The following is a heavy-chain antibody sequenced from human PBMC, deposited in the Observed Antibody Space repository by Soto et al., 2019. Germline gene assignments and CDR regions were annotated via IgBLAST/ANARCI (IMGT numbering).Heavy chain of an antibody. CDR3: AKFWGPIPATVDDY. Sequence: GGSLRLSCAASGFPFTNYGMHWVRQAPGKGLERVAVISYDGRKTYYADYVKGRFTIYRDISKNTLYLQMNSLRAEDTAVYYCAKFWGPIPATVDDYWGQGNMVTVSS. V-gene: IGHV3-30*18. CDR2: ISYDGRKT. J-gene: IGHJ4*02. CDR1: GFPFTNYG. D-gene: IGHD6-13*01.